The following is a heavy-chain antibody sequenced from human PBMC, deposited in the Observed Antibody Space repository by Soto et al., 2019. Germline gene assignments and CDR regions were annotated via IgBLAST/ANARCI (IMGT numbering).Heavy chain of an antibody. CDR3: ARNYDFWSGLEYYYYYGMDV. CDR1: GFTFSSYA. J-gene: IGHJ6*02. Sequence: GGSLRLSCAASGFTFSSYAMNWVRQAPGKGLEWVSVISGSGSSTYYADSVRGRFTISRDNSKDTLYVQMNSLRAEDTAVYYCARNYDFWSGLEYYYYYGMDVWGQGTTVTVSS. D-gene: IGHD3-3*01. CDR2: ISGSGSST. V-gene: IGHV3-23*01.